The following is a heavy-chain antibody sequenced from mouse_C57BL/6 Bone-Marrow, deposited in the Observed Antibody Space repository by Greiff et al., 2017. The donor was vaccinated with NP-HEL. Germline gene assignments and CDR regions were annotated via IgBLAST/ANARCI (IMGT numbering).Heavy chain of an antibody. CDR3: ARAGDYPYWYFDV. CDR1: GVDFSRYW. CDR2: INPDSSTI. J-gene: IGHJ1*03. Sequence: AASGVDFSRYWMSWVRRAPGKGLEWIGEINPDSSTINYAPSLKDKFIISRDNAKNTLYLQMSKVRSEDTALYYCARAGDYPYWYFDVWGTGTTVTVSS. D-gene: IGHD2-4*01. V-gene: IGHV4-1*01.